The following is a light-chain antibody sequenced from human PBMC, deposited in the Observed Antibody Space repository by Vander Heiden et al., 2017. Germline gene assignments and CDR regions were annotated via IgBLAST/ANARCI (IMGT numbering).Light chain of an antibody. CDR2: PDS. J-gene: IGLJ2*01. Sequence: SYELTQPPSVSVSPGQAASITCSGDKLGDKFACWYQQKPGQSPVLVIYPDSKRPSGIPERFSGSNSGNTATLTIGGTQAMDEADYYCQAWDSSTVVFGGGTKLTVL. CDR1: KLGDKF. V-gene: IGLV3-1*01. CDR3: QAWDSSTVV.